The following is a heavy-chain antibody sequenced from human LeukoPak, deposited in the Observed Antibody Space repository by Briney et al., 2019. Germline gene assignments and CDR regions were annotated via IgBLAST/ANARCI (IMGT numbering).Heavy chain of an antibody. D-gene: IGHD2-2*02. CDR3: ARDPGGPHTVKWDAFDI. V-gene: IGHV3-23*01. CDR1: GFTFSSYA. CDR2: ISGSGGST. J-gene: IGHJ3*02. Sequence: GGSLRLSCAASGFTFSSYAMSWVRQAPGKGLEWVSAISGSGGSTYYADSVKGRFTISRDNSKNTLYLQMNSLRAEDTAVYYCARDPGGPHTVKWDAFDIWGQGTMVTVSS.